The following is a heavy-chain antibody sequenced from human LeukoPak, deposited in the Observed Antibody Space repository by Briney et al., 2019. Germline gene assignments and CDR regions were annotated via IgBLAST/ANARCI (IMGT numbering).Heavy chain of an antibody. CDR3: ARGRIHSWSDAFDI. J-gene: IGHJ3*02. CDR2: INSNSGGT. CDR1: GYTFIGHY. V-gene: IGHV1-2*02. Sequence: ASVKVSCKASGYTFIGHYMHWVRQAPGQGLEWMGWINSNSGGTKYAQKFQGSVITTRDTSISTAYMELSRLKSDDTAVYYCARGRIHSWSDAFDIWGQGTTVTVSS. D-gene: IGHD5-18*01.